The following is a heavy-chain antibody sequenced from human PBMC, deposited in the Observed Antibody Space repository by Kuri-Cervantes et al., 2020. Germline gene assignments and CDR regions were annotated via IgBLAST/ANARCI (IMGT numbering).Heavy chain of an antibody. CDR1: GFTFSDYY. D-gene: IGHD6-13*01. J-gene: IGHJ2*01. V-gene: IGHV3-11*01. CDR3: AKKAHNSGYSSTWHNWYFDL. CDR2: ISSSGSTI. Sequence: AESLTLSCAASGFTFSDYYMSWIRQAPGKGLEWVSYISSSGSTIYYADSVKGRCTISRDNAKNSLYLQMNSLRAADTALYYCAKKAHNSGYSSTWHNWYFDLWGRGTLVTVSS.